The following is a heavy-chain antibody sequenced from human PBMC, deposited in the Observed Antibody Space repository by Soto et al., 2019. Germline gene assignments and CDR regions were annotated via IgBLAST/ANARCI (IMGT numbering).Heavy chain of an antibody. V-gene: IGHV4-34*01. J-gene: IGHJ5*02. CDR3: AREHFDRLLNWFDP. D-gene: IGHD3-9*01. CDR1: GGSFSGYY. CDR2: INHSGST. Sequence: SETLSLTCAVYGGSFSGYYWSWIRQPPGKGLEWIGEINHSGSTNYNPSLKSRVTISVDTSKNQFSLKLSSVTAADTAVYYCAREHFDRLLNWFDPWGQGTLVTVSS.